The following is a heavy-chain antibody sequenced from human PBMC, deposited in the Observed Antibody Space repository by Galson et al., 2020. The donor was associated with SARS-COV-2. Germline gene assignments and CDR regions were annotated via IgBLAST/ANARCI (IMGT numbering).Heavy chain of an antibody. CDR1: GFIFSRYA. J-gene: IGHJ4*02. Sequence: GESLKISCAASGFIFSRYAMSWVRQAPGKGLEWVSSISGSGGSTYYADSVKGRLTISRDNSKNTLYLQINSLRGEDAAVYHCAKDQGNDYGDQLDYWGQGTLVTVTS. V-gene: IGHV3-23*01. CDR3: AKDQGNDYGDQLDY. D-gene: IGHD4-17*01. CDR2: ISGSGGST.